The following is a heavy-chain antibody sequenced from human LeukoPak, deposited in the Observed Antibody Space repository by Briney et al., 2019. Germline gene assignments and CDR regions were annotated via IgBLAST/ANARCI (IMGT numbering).Heavy chain of an antibody. V-gene: IGHV3-21*01. CDR2: ITSTSTYI. J-gene: IGHJ6*03. CDR3: ARDPYSGGYGAYYYYYMDL. Sequence: PGGSLRLSCAVSGFTFSTYNMNWVRQAPGKGLEGVSSITSTSTYIYYADSVKGRFTISRDNAKNSLYLQMNGLRVEDTAVYYCARDPYSGGYGAYYYYYMDLWGKGTTVTISS. D-gene: IGHD1-26*01. CDR1: GFTFSTYN.